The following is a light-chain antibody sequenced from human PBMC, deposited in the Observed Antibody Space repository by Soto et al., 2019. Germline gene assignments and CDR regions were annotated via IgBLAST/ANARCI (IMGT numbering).Light chain of an antibody. CDR3: ETAQV. CDR1: SGHSSYI. CDR2: LEGSGSY. Sequence: QSVLTQSSSASASLGSSVKLTCTLSSGHSSYIIAWHQQQPGKAPRYLMKLEGSGSYNKGSGVPDRFSGSSSGADRYLTISNLQFEDEADYYGETAQVFGGGTKLTVL. J-gene: IGLJ3*02. V-gene: IGLV4-60*02.